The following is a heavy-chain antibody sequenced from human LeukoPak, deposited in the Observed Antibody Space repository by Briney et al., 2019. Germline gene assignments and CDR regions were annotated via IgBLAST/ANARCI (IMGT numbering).Heavy chain of an antibody. J-gene: IGHJ6*02. Sequence: PSETLSLTCTVSGGSISSYYWSWIRQPPGKGLEWIGNIYYSGSTYYNPSLRSRVTISVDTSKNQFSLKLSSVTAADTAVYYCARYGSGSYSFGMDVWGQGTTVTVSS. CDR1: GGSISSYY. V-gene: IGHV4-59*08. D-gene: IGHD3-10*01. CDR3: ARYGSGSYSFGMDV. CDR2: IYYSGST.